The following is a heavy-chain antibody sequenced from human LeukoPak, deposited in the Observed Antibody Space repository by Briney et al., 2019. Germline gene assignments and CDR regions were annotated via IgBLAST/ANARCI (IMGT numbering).Heavy chain of an antibody. CDR1: GGSISSSYW. CDR3: ARASGYYGSGNNCDY. D-gene: IGHD3-10*01. J-gene: IGHJ4*02. Sequence: KPSGTLSLTCAVSGGSISSSYWWSRVRQPPGKGLEWIGEIYHSGSTNYNPSLKSRVTISVDKSKNQFSLKLSSVTAADTAVYYCARASGYYGSGNNCDYWAGGTVVTVSS. CDR2: IYHSGST. V-gene: IGHV4-4*02.